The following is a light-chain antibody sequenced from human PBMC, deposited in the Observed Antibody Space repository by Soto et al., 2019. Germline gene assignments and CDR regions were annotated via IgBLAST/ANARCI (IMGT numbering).Light chain of an antibody. CDR2: DVS. V-gene: IGKV1-5*01. CDR1: QSISDW. CDR3: QQYDSFPWT. Sequence: DIQMTQSPSTLSASVGDTVTITCRASQSISDWLAWYQQTPGKAPKLLIFDVSSLESGVPSRFSGSGSGTEFTLTISSLQPDDFATYYCQQYDSFPWTFGQGTKVDIK. J-gene: IGKJ1*01.